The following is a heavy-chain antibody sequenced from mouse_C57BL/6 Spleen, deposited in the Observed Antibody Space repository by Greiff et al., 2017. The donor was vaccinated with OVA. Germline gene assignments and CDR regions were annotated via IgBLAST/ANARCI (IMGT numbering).Heavy chain of an antibody. CDR2: IHPNSGST. CDR3: ASAGSSYGYFDV. Sequence: QLQQPGAELVKPGASVKLSCKASGYTFTSYWMHWVKQRPGQGLEWIGMIHPNSGSTNYNEKFKSKATLTVDKSSSTAYMQLSSLTSEDSAVYDCASAGSSYGYFDVWGTGTTVTVSS. V-gene: IGHV1-64*01. D-gene: IGHD1-1*01. J-gene: IGHJ1*03. CDR1: GYTFTSYW.